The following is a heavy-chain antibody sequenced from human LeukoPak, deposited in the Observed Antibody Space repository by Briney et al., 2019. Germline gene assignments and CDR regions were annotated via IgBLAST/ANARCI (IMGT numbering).Heavy chain of an antibody. D-gene: IGHD5-24*01. V-gene: IGHV1-46*01. CDR1: GYTFTSNY. J-gene: IGHJ5*02. Sequence: AASVKVSCKAFGYTFTSNYMHWVRQAPGQGPEWMGVISPSGGSTTYAQKFQGRVTLTRDMSTSTDYLELSSLRSEDTAVYYCARDNSVRDAAWWFNPWGQGTLVTVSS. CDR3: ARDNSVRDAAWWFNP. CDR2: ISPSGGST.